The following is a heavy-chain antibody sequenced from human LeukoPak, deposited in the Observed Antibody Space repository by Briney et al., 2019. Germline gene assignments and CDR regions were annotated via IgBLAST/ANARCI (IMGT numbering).Heavy chain of an antibody. V-gene: IGHV3-23*01. J-gene: IGHJ3*02. D-gene: IGHD3-10*01. Sequence: PGGSLRLSCAASGFTFSSYAMSRVRQAPGKGLEWVSAISGSGGSTYYADSVKGRFTISRDNSKNTLYLQMNSLRAEDTAVYYCARVGSGPGAFDIWGQGTMVTVSS. CDR1: GFTFSSYA. CDR3: ARVGSGPGAFDI. CDR2: ISGSGGST.